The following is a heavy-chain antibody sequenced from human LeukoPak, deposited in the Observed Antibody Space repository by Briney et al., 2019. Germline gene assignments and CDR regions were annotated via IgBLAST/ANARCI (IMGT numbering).Heavy chain of an antibody. CDR1: GFIFKNYA. CDR3: AKDVSGDYLWNY. Sequence: GGSLRLSCAASGFIFKNYAMSWVRQAPGKGLEWVSGISGSGGSSHYSESVKGRFTISRDNSKNTLYLQMNSLRAEDTAVYYCAKDVSGDYLWNYWGQGTLVTVSS. J-gene: IGHJ4*02. CDR2: ISGSGGSS. D-gene: IGHD4-17*01. V-gene: IGHV3-23*01.